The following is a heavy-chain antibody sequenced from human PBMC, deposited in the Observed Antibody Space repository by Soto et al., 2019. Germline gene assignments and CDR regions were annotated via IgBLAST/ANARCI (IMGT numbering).Heavy chain of an antibody. J-gene: IGHJ4*02. D-gene: IGHD5-18*01. CDR2: LNPRNGQT. CDR3: ARETDTSMVDY. Sequence: QVQLVQSGAEVKKPGASVKVSCQTSGYNLSAYYFNWVRQAAGQGPEWMGWLNPRNGQTGYVQKFRGRVTMTRDTSIATVYLELSRLTSEDTAIYFCARETDTSMVDYWGQGTLVTVSS. V-gene: IGHV1-8*01. CDR1: GYNLSAYY.